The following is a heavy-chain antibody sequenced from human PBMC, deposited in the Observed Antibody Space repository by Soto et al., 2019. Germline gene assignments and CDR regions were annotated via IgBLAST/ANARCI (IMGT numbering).Heavy chain of an antibody. CDR1: GYTFTSYG. Sequence: ASVKVSCTASGYTFTSYGISWVRQAPGQGLEWMGWISAYNGNTNYAQKLQGRVTMTTDTSTSTAYMELRSLRSDDTAVYYCAREEQLLFRLHDGMDVWGQGTTGTVSS. D-gene: IGHD2-2*01. CDR2: ISAYNGNT. J-gene: IGHJ6*01. V-gene: IGHV1-18*01. CDR3: AREEQLLFRLHDGMDV.